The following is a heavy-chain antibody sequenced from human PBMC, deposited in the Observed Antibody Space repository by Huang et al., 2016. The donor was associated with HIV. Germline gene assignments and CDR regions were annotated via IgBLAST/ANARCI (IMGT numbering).Heavy chain of an antibody. CDR3: ARTEMEYYYGSSGYYPDY. J-gene: IGHJ4*02. CDR2: ISGTSSNI. Sequence: EVQLVESGGALVQPGGSLKLSCVVSGFDFSKFSMNWVRQAPGKGLEWVSYISGTSSNIYYADAVKGRFNISRDNAKNAVFLQMRSLRAEDTALYYCARTEMEYYYGSSGYYPDYWGQGTQVTVSS. CDR1: GFDFSKFS. D-gene: IGHD3-22*01. V-gene: IGHV3-48*01.